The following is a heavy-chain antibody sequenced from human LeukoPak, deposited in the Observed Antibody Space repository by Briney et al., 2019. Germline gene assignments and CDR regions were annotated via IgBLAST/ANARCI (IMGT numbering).Heavy chain of an antibody. CDR1: GYSISSGYY. CDR3: ARGGWEQPHFDY. V-gene: IGHV4-38-2*02. D-gene: IGHD4-23*01. Sequence: PSETLSLTCTVSGYSISSGYYWGWIRQSPGKGLEWIGSIYHTGSAYYNPSLKSRVTTSVDTSKNQFSLNVTSVTAADTAIYFCARGGWEQPHFDYWGQGTLVTVSS. CDR2: IYHTGSA. J-gene: IGHJ4*02.